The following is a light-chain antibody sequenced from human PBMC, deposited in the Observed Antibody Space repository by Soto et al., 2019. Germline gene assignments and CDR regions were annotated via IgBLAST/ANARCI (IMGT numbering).Light chain of an antibody. Sequence: DIVMTQSPDSLAVSLGERATINCESSQSVLYSSNNKNYLAWYQQRPGQSPRLLISWASTRESGVPDRFSGSGSGTDFTLTISSLQAEDVAVYYCQQYYSVPVTFGGGTKVEIK. CDR3: QQYYSVPVT. CDR1: QSVLYSSNNKNY. V-gene: IGKV4-1*01. J-gene: IGKJ4*01. CDR2: WAS.